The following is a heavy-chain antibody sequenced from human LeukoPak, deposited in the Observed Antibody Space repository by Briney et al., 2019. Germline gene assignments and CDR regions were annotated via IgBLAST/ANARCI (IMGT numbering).Heavy chain of an antibody. CDR2: TYYRSTWYN. Sequence: SQTLSLTCAISGDSVSSNSVTWNWIRQSPSRGLEWLSRTYYRSTWYNDYAVSVRGRITVNPDTSKNQFSLHLNSVTPEDTAVYYCARRLTQYDCFDPWGQGILVTVSS. J-gene: IGHJ5*02. CDR1: GDSVSSNSVT. D-gene: IGHD2-2*01. V-gene: IGHV6-1*01. CDR3: ARRLTQYDCFDP.